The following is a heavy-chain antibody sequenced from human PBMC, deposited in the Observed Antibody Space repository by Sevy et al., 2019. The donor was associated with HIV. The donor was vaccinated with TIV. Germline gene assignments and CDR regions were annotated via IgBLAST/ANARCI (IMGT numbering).Heavy chain of an antibody. J-gene: IGHJ6*02. D-gene: IGHD3-3*01. CDR1: GGSISSSSYY. CDR2: IYYSGST. V-gene: IGHV4-39*01. Sequence: SETLSLTCTVSGGSISSSSYYWGWIRQPPGKGLEWIGSIYYSGSTYYNPSLKSRVTISVDTSKNQFSLKLGSVTAAETAVYYCARHSPTAYYDFWSGYYSGAYYYYYGMDVWGQGTTVTVSS. CDR3: ARHSPTAYYDFWSGYYSGAYYYYYGMDV.